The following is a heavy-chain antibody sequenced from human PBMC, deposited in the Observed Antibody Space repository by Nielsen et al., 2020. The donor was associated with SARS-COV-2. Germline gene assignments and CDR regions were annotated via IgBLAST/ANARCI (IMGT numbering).Heavy chain of an antibody. J-gene: IGHJ6*02. CDR1: GYTFTGYY. Sequence: ASVNVSCKASGYTFTGYYMHWVRQAPGQGLEWMGRINPNSGGTNYAQKFQGRVTMTRDTSISTAYMELSRLRSDDTAVYYCARVSRRDNYYYYGMDVWGQGTTVTVSS. CDR3: ARVSRRDNYYYYGMDV. CDR2: INPNSGGT. D-gene: IGHD5-24*01. V-gene: IGHV1-2*06.